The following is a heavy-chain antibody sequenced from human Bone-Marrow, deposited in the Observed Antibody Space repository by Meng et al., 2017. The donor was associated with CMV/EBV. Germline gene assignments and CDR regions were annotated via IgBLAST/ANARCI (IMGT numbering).Heavy chain of an antibody. Sequence: GESLKISCAASGFPFSNYAMSWVRQASGKGLEWVGRIRSKANSYATAYAASVKGRFTISRDDSKNTAYLQMNSLKTEDTAVYYCTRLYCTNGVCYDFFDYWGQGTLVTVSS. CDR3: TRLYCTNGVCYDFFDY. CDR2: IRSKANSYAT. J-gene: IGHJ4*02. D-gene: IGHD2-8*01. V-gene: IGHV3-73*01. CDR1: GFPFSNYA.